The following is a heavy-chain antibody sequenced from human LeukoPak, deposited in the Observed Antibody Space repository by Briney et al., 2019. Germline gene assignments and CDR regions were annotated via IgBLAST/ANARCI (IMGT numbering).Heavy chain of an antibody. CDR1: GYTFTSYY. D-gene: IGHD3-22*01. V-gene: IGHV1-46*01. CDR3: AREIPVTTYYYDSSGYPDAFDI. J-gene: IGHJ3*02. CDR2: INPSGGST. Sequence: ASVKVSCKASGYTFTSYYMHWVRQAPGQGLEWMGIINPSGGSTSYAQKFQGRVTMTRDTSTSTVYMELSSLRSEDTAVYYCAREIPVTTYYYDSSGYPDAFDIWGQGTMVTVSS.